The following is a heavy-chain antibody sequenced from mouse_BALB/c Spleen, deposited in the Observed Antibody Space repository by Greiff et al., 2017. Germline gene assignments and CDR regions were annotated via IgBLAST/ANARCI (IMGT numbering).Heavy chain of an antibody. CDR2: IYPGNVNT. CDR1: GYTFTSYY. V-gene: IGHV1S56*01. Sequence: QVQLKESGPELVKPGASVRISCKASGYTFTSYYIHWVKQRPGQGLEWIGWIYPGNVNTKYNEKFKGKATLTADKSSSTAYMQLSSLTSEDSAVYFCAREENYYGSSYYAMDYWGQGTSVTVSS. CDR3: AREENYYGSSYYAMDY. J-gene: IGHJ4*01. D-gene: IGHD1-1*01.